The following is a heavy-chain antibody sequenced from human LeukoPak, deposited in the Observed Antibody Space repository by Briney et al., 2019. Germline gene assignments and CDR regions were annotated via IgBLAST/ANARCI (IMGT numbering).Heavy chain of an antibody. Sequence: GGSLRLSCAASGVTFSSYVMHWGRQAPGHGLEWVAFISYDVSDKYYADSVKGRFTITRDKPKQTLYLTMNSMRPDDMAVYYCAKAGYSSGWTRYYGMDVWGQGTTVAVSS. CDR1: GVTFSSYV. J-gene: IGHJ6*01. D-gene: IGHD6-19*01. CDR2: ISYDVSDK. CDR3: AKAGYSSGWTRYYGMDV. V-gene: IGHV3-30*02.